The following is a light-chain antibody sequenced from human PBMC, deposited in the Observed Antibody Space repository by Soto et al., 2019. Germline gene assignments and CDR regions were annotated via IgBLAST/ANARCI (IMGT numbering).Light chain of an antibody. CDR3: QQYNNWPPWT. J-gene: IGKJ1*01. V-gene: IGKV3-15*01. CDR2: AAS. CDR1: QSIGDT. Sequence: EIVMTQSPATLSVSPGGRATLSCRASQSIGDTLAWYQQKPGQAPRLLIYAASIRATDFPARFSGSGSGTEFTLTISGLQSDDFAVYFCQQYNNWPPWTFGHGTKVDIK.